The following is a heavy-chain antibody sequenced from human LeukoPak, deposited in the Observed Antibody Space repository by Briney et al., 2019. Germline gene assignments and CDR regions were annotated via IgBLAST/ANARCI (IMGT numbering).Heavy chain of an antibody. CDR2: IYYSGST. V-gene: IGHV4-59*01. J-gene: IGHJ4*02. Sequence: SETLSLTCAVYGGSFSGYYWSWIRQPPGKGLEWLGYIYYSGSTNYNPSLKSRVTISVDTSKNQFSLTLNSVTAADTAVYYCARVITVRGVIFDYWGQGTLVTVSS. CDR1: GGSFSGYY. CDR3: ARVITVRGVIFDY. D-gene: IGHD3-16*01.